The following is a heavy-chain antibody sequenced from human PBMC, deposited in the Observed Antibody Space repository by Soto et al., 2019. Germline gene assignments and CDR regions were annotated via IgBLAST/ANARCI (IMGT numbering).Heavy chain of an antibody. CDR1: GGTFSSYA. V-gene: IGHV1-69*13. D-gene: IGHD2-2*01. J-gene: IGHJ6*02. CDR2: IIPIFGTA. Sequence: GASVKVSCKASGGTFSSYAISWVRQAPGQGLEWMGGIIPIFGTANYAQKFQGRVTITADESTSTAYMELSSLRSEDTAVYYCARDEGIVVVPGLGMDVWGQGTTVTVSS. CDR3: ARDEGIVVVPGLGMDV.